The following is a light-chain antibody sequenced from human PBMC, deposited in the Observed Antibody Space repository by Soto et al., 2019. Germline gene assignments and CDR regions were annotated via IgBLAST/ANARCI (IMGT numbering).Light chain of an antibody. CDR1: QTVFFNSNNRNY. Sequence: DIVMTQSPDSLAVSLGERATINCKSSQTVFFNSNNRNYVVWYQQKPGQPPKLLMSWASIRESGVPDRFSGSGSGTDFTLTISSLQAEDVAVYYCQQYFPSPPTVGGGTRVEI. J-gene: IGKJ4*01. CDR2: WAS. CDR3: QQYFPSPPT. V-gene: IGKV4-1*01.